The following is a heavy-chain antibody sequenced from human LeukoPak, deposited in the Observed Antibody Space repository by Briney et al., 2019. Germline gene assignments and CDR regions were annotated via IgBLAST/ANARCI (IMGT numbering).Heavy chain of an antibody. CDR2: ISPSGSSV. CDR1: GFIFSAYE. CDR3: ARETSHCGGDCYDY. D-gene: IGHD2-21*02. J-gene: IGHJ4*02. V-gene: IGHV3-48*03. Sequence: PGGSLRLSCEAYGFIFSAYEFNWVRQAPGKGLEWVSYISPSGSSVYCADSVKGRFTISRDDAKNSVYLQMNSLRAEDTALYYCARETSHCGGDCYDYWGQGALVTVSS.